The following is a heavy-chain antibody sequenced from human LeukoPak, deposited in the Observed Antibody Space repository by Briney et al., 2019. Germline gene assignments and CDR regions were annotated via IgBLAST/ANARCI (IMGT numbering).Heavy chain of an antibody. CDR1: GYTFTSYG. J-gene: IGHJ6*02. CDR3: ARDLTYYYGSGRESITWGGMDV. CDR2: VSGYNSNT. V-gene: IGHV1-18*01. D-gene: IGHD3-10*01. Sequence: ASVEVSCKASGYTFTSYGIIWVRQAPGQGLEWMGRVSGYNSNTKNAQKFQGRVTLTTDTSASTAYMELRSLRSDDTAVYYCARDLTYYYGSGRESITWGGMDVWGQGTTVTVSS.